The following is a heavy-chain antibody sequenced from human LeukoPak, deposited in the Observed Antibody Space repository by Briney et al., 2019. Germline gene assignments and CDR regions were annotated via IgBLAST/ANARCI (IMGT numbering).Heavy chain of an antibody. CDR1: GFTFSSYA. CDR2: ISGSGGST. Sequence: GGSLRLSCAASGFTFSSYAMSWVRQAPGKGLEWVSAISGSGGSTYYADSVKGRFTISRDNSKNTLYLQMNSLRAEDTAVYYCAKDKKIQLKRDYYYYMDVWGKGTTVTVSS. V-gene: IGHV3-23*01. D-gene: IGHD5-18*01. J-gene: IGHJ6*03. CDR3: AKDKKIQLKRDYYYYMDV.